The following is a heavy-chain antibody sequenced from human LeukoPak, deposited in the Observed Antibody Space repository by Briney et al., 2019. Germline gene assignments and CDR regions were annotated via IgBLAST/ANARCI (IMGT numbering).Heavy chain of an antibody. J-gene: IGHJ5*02. Sequence: SVKVSCKASGGTFSSHAISWVRQAPGQGLEWMGRIIPIFGTANYAQKFQGRVTITTDESTSTAYMELSSLRSEDTAVYYCAREADYGGNSYWFDPWGQGTLVTVSS. CDR1: GGTFSSHA. CDR3: AREADYGGNSYWFDP. D-gene: IGHD4-23*01. V-gene: IGHV1-69*05. CDR2: IIPIFGTA.